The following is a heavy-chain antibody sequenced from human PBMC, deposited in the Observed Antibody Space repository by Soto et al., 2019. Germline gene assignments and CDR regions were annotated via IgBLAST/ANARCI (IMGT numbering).Heavy chain of an antibody. CDR3: ARGPPPNWFDP. CDR1: GGSIGGSY. Sequence: PSETLSLTCTISGGSIGGSYWSWIRQPPGKGLEWIGFIYDSGSTNYNPSLKSRVTISLDTSKNQFSLKLSSVTAADTAVYFCARGPPPNWFDPWGQGTLVTVSS. J-gene: IGHJ5*02. CDR2: IYDSGST. V-gene: IGHV4-59*01.